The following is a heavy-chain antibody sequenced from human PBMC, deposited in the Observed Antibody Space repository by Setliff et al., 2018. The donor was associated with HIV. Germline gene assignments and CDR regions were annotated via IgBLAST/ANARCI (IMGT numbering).Heavy chain of an antibody. V-gene: IGHV4-59*01. J-gene: IGHJ4*02. Sequence: PSETLSLTCTVSGGSISSYYWSWIRQPPGKGLEWIGYIYYNGNTNYNPSLKSRVTISVDTSKNQLSLKLSPVTAADTAVYYCAREIYGGNSRPFDYWGQGTLVTVSS. CDR3: AREIYGGNSRPFDY. D-gene: IGHD4-17*01. CDR2: IYYNGNT. CDR1: GGSISSYY.